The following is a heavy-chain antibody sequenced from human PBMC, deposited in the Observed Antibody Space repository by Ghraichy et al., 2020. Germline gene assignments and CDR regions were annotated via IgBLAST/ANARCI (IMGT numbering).Heavy chain of an antibody. V-gene: IGHV1-2*02. Sequence: ASVKVSCKTSGYTFTDYYMHWVRQAPGQGLEWMGWINSKSGGTKYEQKFQGRVTMTRVTSISAAHMELSSLTSDDTAVYYCARADSETYTSLDYWGQGTLVTVSS. CDR2: INSKSGGT. CDR3: ARADSETYTSLDY. J-gene: IGHJ4*02. D-gene: IGHD1-26*01. CDR1: GYTFTDYY.